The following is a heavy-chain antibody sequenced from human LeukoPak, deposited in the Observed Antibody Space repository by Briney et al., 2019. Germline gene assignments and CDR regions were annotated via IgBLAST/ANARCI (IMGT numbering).Heavy chain of an antibody. CDR2: IYYSGST. CDR1: GGSISSYY. Sequence: PPETLSLTCTVSGGSISSYYWSWIRQPPGKGLEWIGYIYYSGSTNYSPSLKSRVTISVDTSKNQFSLKLSSVTAADTAVYYCARSIIATRSKFDYWGQGNLVTVSS. J-gene: IGHJ4*02. CDR3: ARSIIATRSKFDY. D-gene: IGHD1/OR15-1a*01. V-gene: IGHV4-59*08.